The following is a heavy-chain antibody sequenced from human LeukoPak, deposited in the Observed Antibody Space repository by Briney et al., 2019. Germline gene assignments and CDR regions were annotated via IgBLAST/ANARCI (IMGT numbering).Heavy chain of an antibody. CDR1: GDSISGYF. CDR2: IYYSGST. D-gene: IGHD3-10*01. J-gene: IGHJ4*02. CDR3: ARAYYGSGRPFDY. Sequence: PSETLSLTCTVSGDSISGYFWSWIRQPPGKGLEWIGYIYYSGSTNYNPSLKSRVTISVDTSNNQFSLKLSSVTAADTAVYYCARAYYGSGRPFDYWGQGTLVTVSS. V-gene: IGHV4-59*01.